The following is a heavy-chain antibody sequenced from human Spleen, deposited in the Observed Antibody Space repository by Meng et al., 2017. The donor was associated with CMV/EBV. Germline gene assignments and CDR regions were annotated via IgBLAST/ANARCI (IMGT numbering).Heavy chain of an antibody. Sequence: SETLSLTCTVYGGSFSGYYWSWIRQPPGKGLEWIGEINYSGSTNHNPSLKSRVTMSADTSKNLFSLKLSSVTAADTAVYYCARARRGYSYAYFDYWGQGTLVTVSS. D-gene: IGHD5-18*01. J-gene: IGHJ4*02. CDR1: GGSFSGYY. CDR2: INYSGST. CDR3: ARARRGYSYAYFDY. V-gene: IGHV4-34*01.